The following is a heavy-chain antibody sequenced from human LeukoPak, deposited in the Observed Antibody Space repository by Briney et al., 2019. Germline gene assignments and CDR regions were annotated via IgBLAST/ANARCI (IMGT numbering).Heavy chain of an antibody. CDR1: GYTFTGYY. J-gene: IGHJ6*02. CDR3: ARDLGRRGGYDYVWGSYRPSAPYGRYGMDV. Sequence: ASVKVSCKASGYTFTGYYMHWVRQAPGQGLEWMGWINPNSGGTNYAQKFQGRVTMTRDTSISTAYMELSRLRSDDTAVYYCARDLGRRGGYDYVWGSYRPSAPYGRYGMDVWGQGTTVTVSS. CDR2: INPNSGGT. D-gene: IGHD3-16*02. V-gene: IGHV1-2*02.